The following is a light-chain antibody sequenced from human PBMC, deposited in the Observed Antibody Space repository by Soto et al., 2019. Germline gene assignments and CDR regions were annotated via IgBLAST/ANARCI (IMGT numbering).Light chain of an antibody. CDR1: QTVSSNH. CDR3: QHYGSSPPIT. J-gene: IGKJ5*01. CDR2: GAS. Sequence: EVVLTQSPGTLSLSPGERATLSCRASQTVSSNHLIWYQQKPGQAPTLLIYGASSRATGIPDRFSGSASVTDFTLAISKLEHEDFAVYYGQHYGSSPPITFGQGTRLDIK. V-gene: IGKV3-20*01.